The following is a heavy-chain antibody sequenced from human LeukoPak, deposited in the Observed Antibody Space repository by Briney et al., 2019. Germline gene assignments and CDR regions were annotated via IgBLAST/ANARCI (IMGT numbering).Heavy chain of an antibody. CDR1: GYTFTSYD. V-gene: IGHV1-8*01. D-gene: IGHD2-8*01. CDR3: ARRNIIMLAGLDY. CDR2: MNPNSGNT. J-gene: IGHJ4*02. Sequence: GASVKVSCKASGYTFTSYDINWVRQATGQGLEWMGWMNPNSGNTGYAQKFQGRVTMTRNTSISTAFMELSSLRSEDTAVYYCARRNIIMLAGLDYWGQGTLVTVSS.